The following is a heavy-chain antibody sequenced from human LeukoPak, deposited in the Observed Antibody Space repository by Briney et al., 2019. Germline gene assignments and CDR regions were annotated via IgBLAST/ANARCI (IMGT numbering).Heavy chain of an antibody. J-gene: IGHJ5*02. CDR1: GGSISSGGYY. Sequence: TLSLTCAVSGGSISSGGYYWSWIRQPPGKGLEWIGEINHSGSTNYNPSLKSRVTISVDTSKNQFSLKLSSVTAADTAVYYCARGPTTHYYGSGSPWGQGTLVTVSS. V-gene: IGHV4-34*01. CDR2: INHSGST. CDR3: ARGPTTHYYGSGSP. D-gene: IGHD3-10*01.